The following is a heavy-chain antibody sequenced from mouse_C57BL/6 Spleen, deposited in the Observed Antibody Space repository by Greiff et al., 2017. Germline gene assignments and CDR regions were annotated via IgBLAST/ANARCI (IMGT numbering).Heavy chain of an antibody. V-gene: IGHV1-26*01. CDR2: INPNNGGT. CDR1: GYTFTDYY. D-gene: IGHD2-3*01. Sequence: EVQLQQSGPELVKPGASVKISCKASGYTFTDYYMNWVKQSHGKSLEWIGDINPNNGGTSYNQKFKGKATLTVDTSSSTAYMELRSLPSEDSAVYYCERSGYYDPYFDYWGQGTTLTASS. J-gene: IGHJ2*01. CDR3: ERSGYYDPYFDY.